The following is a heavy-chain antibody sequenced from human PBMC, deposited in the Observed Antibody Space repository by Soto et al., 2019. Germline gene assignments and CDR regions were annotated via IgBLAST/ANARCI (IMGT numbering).Heavy chain of an antibody. D-gene: IGHD3-10*01. CDR1: GGTFSSYA. V-gene: IGHV1-69*13. J-gene: IGHJ6*02. Sequence: SVKVSCKASGGTFSSYAISWARQAPGQGLEWMGGIIPIFGTANYAQKFQGRVTITADESTSTAYMELSSLRSGDTAVYYCARAMVRGASNYYYGMDVWGQGTTVTVSS. CDR3: ARAMVRGASNYYYGMDV. CDR2: IIPIFGTA.